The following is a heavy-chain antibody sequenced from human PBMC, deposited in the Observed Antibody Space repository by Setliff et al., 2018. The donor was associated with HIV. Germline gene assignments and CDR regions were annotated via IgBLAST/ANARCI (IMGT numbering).Heavy chain of an antibody. D-gene: IGHD2-21*02. CDR3: ARGGAFCGRDSCYYLDY. CDR1: GDSIDRSNFF. CDR2: IYYSGSA. Sequence: SETLSLTCTVSGDSIDRSNFFWTWIRQHPGKGLEWIGYIYYSGSATYNPFLKSQASISVDTSRNEFSLKLSSVTAADTAVYFCARGGAFCGRDSCYYLDYWGQGNPVTV. V-gene: IGHV4-31*01. J-gene: IGHJ4*02.